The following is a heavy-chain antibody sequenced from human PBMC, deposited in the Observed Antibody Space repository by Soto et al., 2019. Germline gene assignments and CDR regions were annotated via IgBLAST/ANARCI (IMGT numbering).Heavy chain of an antibody. J-gene: IGHJ6*02. CDR3: GRGVAPGAMDV. CDR2: INGDGSST. CDR1: GFTLGSYW. Sequence: EVQLVESGGDLVQPGGSRRLSCAASGFTLGSYWMHWCRHAPGRGPVWVSNINGDGSSTGYADSVKGRFTISRENAKNTLYLQMNDLRAEDKSVYYCGRGVAPGAMDVWGQGTTVTVSS. V-gene: IGHV3-74*01. D-gene: IGHD2-21*01.